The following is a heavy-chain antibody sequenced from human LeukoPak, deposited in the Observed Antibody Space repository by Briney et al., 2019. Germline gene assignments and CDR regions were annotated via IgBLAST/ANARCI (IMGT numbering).Heavy chain of an antibody. CDR2: INWNGGST. D-gene: IGHD3-10*01. CDR3: ARVPYGSGSSIDY. J-gene: IGHJ4*02. V-gene: IGHV3-20*04. Sequence: PGGSLRLSCAASGFTFSSYAMSWVRQAPGKGLEWVSGINWNGGSTGYADSVKGRFTISRDNAKNSLYLQMNSLRAEDTAVYYCARVPYGSGSSIDYWGQGTLVTVSS. CDR1: GFTFSSYA.